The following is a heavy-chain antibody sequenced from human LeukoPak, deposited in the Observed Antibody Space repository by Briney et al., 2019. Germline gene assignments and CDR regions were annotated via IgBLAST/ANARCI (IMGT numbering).Heavy chain of an antibody. V-gene: IGHV1-2*02. D-gene: IGHD4-17*01. Sequence: ASVKVSCKASGYTFTGYYMHWVRQAPGQGLEGMGWINPNSGGTNYAQKFQVRVTMTRDTSISTAYMELSRLRSDDTAVYYCASDTVTYYYYGMDVWGQGTTVTVSS. CDR3: ASDTVTYYYYGMDV. J-gene: IGHJ6*02. CDR1: GYTFTGYY. CDR2: INPNSGGT.